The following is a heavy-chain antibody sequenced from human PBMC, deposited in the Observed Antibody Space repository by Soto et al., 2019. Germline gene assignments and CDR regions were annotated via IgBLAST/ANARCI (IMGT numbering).Heavy chain of an antibody. Sequence: SETLSLTCAVYGGSFSGYYWSWIRQPPGKGLEWIGEINHSGSTNYNPSLKSRVTISVDTSKNQFSLKLSSVTAADTAVYYCARVGWFGELLGWFDPWGQGTLVTSPQ. D-gene: IGHD3-10*01. CDR1: GGSFSGYY. V-gene: IGHV4-34*01. J-gene: IGHJ5*02. CDR2: INHSGST. CDR3: ARVGWFGELLGWFDP.